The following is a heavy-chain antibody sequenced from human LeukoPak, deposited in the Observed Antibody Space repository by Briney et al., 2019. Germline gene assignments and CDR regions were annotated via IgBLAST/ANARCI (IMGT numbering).Heavy chain of an antibody. Sequence: ASVKVSCKVSGYTLTELSMHWVRQAPGKGLEWMGGFDPEDGVTIYAQKFQGRVTMTEDTSTDTAYMELSSLRSEDTAVYYCATMRGELGLYYSDYWGQGTLVTVSS. D-gene: IGHD1-26*01. J-gene: IGHJ4*02. V-gene: IGHV1-24*01. CDR1: GYTLTELS. CDR3: ATMRGELGLYYSDY. CDR2: FDPEDGVT.